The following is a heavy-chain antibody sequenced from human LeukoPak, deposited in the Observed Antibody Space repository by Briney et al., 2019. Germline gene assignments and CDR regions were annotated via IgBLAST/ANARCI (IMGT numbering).Heavy chain of an antibody. J-gene: IGHJ4*02. D-gene: IGHD3-10*01. CDR3: TTVTLRPVGL. CDR2: IKSKTDGGTI. V-gene: IGHV3-15*05. Sequence: GGSLRLSCAASGFIFSSYRMNWVRQAPGKGLGWVGRIKSKTDGGTIDYAAPVKGRFTISRDDSKNTLFLQMNSLKIEDTAVYYCTTVTLRPVGLWGQGTLVTVSS. CDR1: GFIFSSYR.